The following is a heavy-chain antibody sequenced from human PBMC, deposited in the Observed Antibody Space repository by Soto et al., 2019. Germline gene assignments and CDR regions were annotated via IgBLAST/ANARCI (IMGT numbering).Heavy chain of an antibody. CDR2: ISSGGSDI. CDR3: ASPGVGAVVPVAPWWHYGPRNFNY. Sequence: EVQLVESGGGLVQPGGSLRLSCAASGFSFSTFEMNWVRQAPGKGLEWVSYISSGGSDIYYADSVKGRFTISRDNAKHSLYLQMDGLRAEDSAVYYCASPGVGAVVPVAPWWHYGPRNFNYWGQGTLVTVSS. J-gene: IGHJ4*02. CDR1: GFSFSTFE. D-gene: IGHD4-17*01. V-gene: IGHV3-48*03.